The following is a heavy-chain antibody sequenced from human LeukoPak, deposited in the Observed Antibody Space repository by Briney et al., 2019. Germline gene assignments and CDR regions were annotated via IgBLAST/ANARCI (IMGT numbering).Heavy chain of an antibody. CDR3: AREHFYGYGDYPNFDY. D-gene: IGHD4-17*01. Sequence: ASVKVSCKASGYTFTSYYMHWVRQAPGQGLEWMGIINPSGGSTSYAQKLQGRVTMTTDTSTSTAYMELRSLRSDDTAVYYCAREHFYGYGDYPNFDYWGQGTLVTVSS. CDR2: INPSGGST. CDR1: GYTFTSYY. V-gene: IGHV1-46*01. J-gene: IGHJ4*02.